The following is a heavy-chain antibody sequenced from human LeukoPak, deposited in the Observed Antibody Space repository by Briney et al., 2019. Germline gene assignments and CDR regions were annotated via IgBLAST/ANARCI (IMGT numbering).Heavy chain of an antibody. Sequence: GGSLRLSCAASGFTFSNYWMQWVRQAPGKGLEWVSAISGSGGSTYYADSVKGRFTISRDNSKNTLYLQMNSLRAEDTAVYYCAKQTRYDSPAGGRGFDYWGQGTLVTVSS. V-gene: IGHV3-23*01. CDR3: AKQTRYDSPAGGRGFDY. CDR1: GFTFSNYW. J-gene: IGHJ4*02. CDR2: ISGSGGST. D-gene: IGHD3-22*01.